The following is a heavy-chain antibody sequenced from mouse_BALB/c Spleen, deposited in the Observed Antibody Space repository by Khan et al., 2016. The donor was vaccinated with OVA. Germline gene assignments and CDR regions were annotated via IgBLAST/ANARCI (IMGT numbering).Heavy chain of an antibody. CDR3: AIHGTSSWFAY. CDR2: IDPFNGST. V-gene: IGHV1S135*01. CDR1: GYSFTTYY. Sequence: VQLQQSGPELMKPGASVKISCKASGYSFTTYYIHWVKQSHGKSLEWIGYIDPFNGSTTYNQKFKGKATLTVDKYSSTAYMHLSSLTSEDSAVYYCAIHGTSSWFAYWGQGTLVTVSA. D-gene: IGHD1-1*01. J-gene: IGHJ3*01.